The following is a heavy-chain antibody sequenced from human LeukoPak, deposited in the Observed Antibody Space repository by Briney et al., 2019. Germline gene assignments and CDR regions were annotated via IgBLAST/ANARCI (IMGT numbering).Heavy chain of an antibody. Sequence: SETLSLTCAVYGGSFSGYYWSWIRQHPGKGLEWIGYIYYSGSTYYNPSLKSRVTISVDTSKNQFSLKLSSVTAADTAVYYCAASRWYFDVWGRGVVVAVSS. J-gene: IGHJ2*01. V-gene: IGHV4-31*11. CDR1: GGSFSGYY. CDR2: IYYSGST. CDR3: AASRWYFDV.